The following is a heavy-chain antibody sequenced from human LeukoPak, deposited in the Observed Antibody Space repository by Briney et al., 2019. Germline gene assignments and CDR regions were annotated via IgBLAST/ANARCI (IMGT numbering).Heavy chain of an antibody. V-gene: IGHV1-2*02. CDR3: ARGGGYCSSTSCYFAWFDP. D-gene: IGHD2-2*01. Sequence: ASVKASCKASGYTFTGYYMHWVRQAPGQGLEWMGWINPNSGGTNYAQKFQGRVTMTRDTSISTAYMELSRLRSDDTAVYYCARGGGYCSSTSCYFAWFDPWGQGTLVTVSS. CDR2: INPNSGGT. J-gene: IGHJ5*02. CDR1: GYTFTGYY.